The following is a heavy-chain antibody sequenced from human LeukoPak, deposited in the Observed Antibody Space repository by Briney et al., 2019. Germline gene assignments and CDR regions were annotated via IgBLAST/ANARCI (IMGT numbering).Heavy chain of an antibody. V-gene: IGHV1-8*01. CDR1: GYTFTSYD. CDR2: MNPNSGNT. Sequence: GASVKVSCKASGYTFTSYDINWVRQATGQGLEWMGWMNPNSGNTGYAQKFQGRVTMTRNTSISTAYMELSSLRSEDTAVYYCAVLGYSSSWCISHPFDYWGQGTLVTVSS. J-gene: IGHJ4*02. D-gene: IGHD6-13*01. CDR3: AVLGYSSSWCISHPFDY.